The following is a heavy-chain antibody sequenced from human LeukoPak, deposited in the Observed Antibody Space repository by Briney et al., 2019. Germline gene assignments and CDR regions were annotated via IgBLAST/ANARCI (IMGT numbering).Heavy chain of an antibody. Sequence: ASVKVSCKASGGTFSSYAISWVRQAPGQGLEWMGWINPNSGGTNYAQRFQGRVTMTRDTSISTAYMELSRLRSDDTAVYYCATPTVGTSRFDGFDIWGQGTMVTVSP. CDR1: GGTFSSYA. CDR3: ATPTVGTSRFDGFDI. CDR2: INPNSGGT. D-gene: IGHD4-23*01. J-gene: IGHJ3*02. V-gene: IGHV1-2*02.